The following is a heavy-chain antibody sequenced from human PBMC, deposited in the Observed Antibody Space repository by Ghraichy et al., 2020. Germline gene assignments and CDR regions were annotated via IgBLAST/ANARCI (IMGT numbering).Heavy chain of an antibody. D-gene: IGHD3-10*01. V-gene: IGHV3-48*02. CDR3: ARVGNYYMDV. Sequence: LSLTCAASGFTFSIYSMNWVRQAPGKGLEWVSYISSSTTIYYADSVKGRFTISRDNAKNSLYLQMNSLRDEDTAVYYCARVGNYYMDVWGKGTTVTVSS. J-gene: IGHJ6*03. CDR1: GFTFSIYS. CDR2: ISSSTTI.